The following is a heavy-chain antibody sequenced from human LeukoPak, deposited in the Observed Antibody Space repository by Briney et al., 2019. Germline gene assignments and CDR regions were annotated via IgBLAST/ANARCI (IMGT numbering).Heavy chain of an antibody. CDR1: GGTFSSYA. CDR2: IIPIFGTA. J-gene: IGHJ6*03. D-gene: IGHD6-6*01. Sequence: GASVKLSCKASGGTFSSYAISWVRQAPGQGLEWMGGIIPIFGTANYAQKFQGRVTITTDESTSTSYMELSSLRSEDTAVYYCASIAAGRNYCYMDVWGKGTTVTVSS. CDR3: ASIAAGRNYCYMDV. V-gene: IGHV1-69*05.